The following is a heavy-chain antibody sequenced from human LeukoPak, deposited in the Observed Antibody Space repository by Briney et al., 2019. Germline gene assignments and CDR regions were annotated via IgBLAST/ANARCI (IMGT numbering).Heavy chain of an antibody. CDR3: ARGGAGGAARPFLDY. D-gene: IGHD6-6*01. CDR1: GYTFTSYG. Sequence: GASVKVSCKASGYTFTSYGITWVRQAPGQGLEWMGWISAYNGNTNYAQKLQGRVAMTTDTSTSTAYMELKSLRSDDTAVYYCARGGAGGAARPFLDYWGQGTLVTVSS. V-gene: IGHV1-18*01. J-gene: IGHJ4*02. CDR2: ISAYNGNT.